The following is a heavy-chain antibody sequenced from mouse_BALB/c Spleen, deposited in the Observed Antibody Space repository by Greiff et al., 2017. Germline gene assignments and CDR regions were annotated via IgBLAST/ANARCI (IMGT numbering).Heavy chain of an antibody. V-gene: IGHV3-2*02. CDR1: GYSITSDYA. CDR3: ARSGRNAMDY. D-gene: IGHD3-1*01. J-gene: IGHJ4*01. CDR2: ISYSGST. Sequence: EVKLQESGPGLVKPSQSLSLTCTVTGYSITSDYAWNWIRQFPGNKLEWMGYISYSGSTSYNPSLKSRISITRDTSKNQFFLQLNSVTTEDTATYYCARSGRNAMDYWGQGTSVTVSS.